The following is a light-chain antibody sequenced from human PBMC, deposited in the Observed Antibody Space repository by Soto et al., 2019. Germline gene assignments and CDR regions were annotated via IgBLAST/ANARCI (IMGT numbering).Light chain of an antibody. V-gene: IGKV1-5*03. CDR1: QSISSW. Sequence: DIQMTQSPSTLSASVGDRVTIICRASQSISSWLAWYQQKPGQAPKLLISKASNLDSGVPSRFSGSGSGTEFNLTISSLQPEDFATYYCQQYNSFIWTFGRGTKVDIK. CDR3: QQYNSFIWT. J-gene: IGKJ1*01. CDR2: KAS.